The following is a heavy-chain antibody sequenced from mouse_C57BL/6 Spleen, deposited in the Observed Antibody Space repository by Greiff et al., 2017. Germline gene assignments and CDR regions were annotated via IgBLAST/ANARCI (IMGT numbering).Heavy chain of an antibody. CDR3: ARRDYDGGYYAMDY. J-gene: IGHJ4*01. Sequence: EVKVVESGGGLVKPGGSLKLSCAASGFTFSDYGMHWVRQAPEKGLEWVAYISSGSSTIYYADTVKGRFTISRDNAKNTLFLQMTSLRSEDTAMYYCARRDYDGGYYAMDYWGQGTSVTVSS. CDR1: GFTFSDYG. CDR2: ISSGSSTI. V-gene: IGHV5-17*01. D-gene: IGHD2-4*01.